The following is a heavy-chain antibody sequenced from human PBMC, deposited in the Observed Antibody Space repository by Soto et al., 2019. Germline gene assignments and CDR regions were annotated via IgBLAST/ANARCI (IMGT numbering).Heavy chain of an antibody. CDR2: IYYSGTT. CDR3: ARRYGYSFDY. Sequence: PSETLSLTCTVSGGSISSYYWSWIRQPPGKGLEWIGYIYYSGTTNYNPYNKSRVTISVDTSKNQLYMKLSSVTASDTAVYYCARRYGYSFDYWGQGTLVTVS. J-gene: IGHJ4*02. D-gene: IGHD5-18*01. V-gene: IGHV4-59*08. CDR1: GGSISSYY.